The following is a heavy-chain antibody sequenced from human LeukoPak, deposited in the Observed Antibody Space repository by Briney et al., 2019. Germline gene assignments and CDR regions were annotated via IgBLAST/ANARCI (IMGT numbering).Heavy chain of an antibody. Sequence: SVKVSCKASGGTFSSYAISWVRQAPGQGLGWMGGIIPIFGTANYAQKSQGRVTITADESTSTAYMELSSLRPEDTAVYYCARRITIFGVVIESYYYYGMDVWGQGTTVTVSS. CDR3: ARRITIFGVVIESYYYYGMDV. CDR1: GGTFSSYA. D-gene: IGHD3-3*01. V-gene: IGHV1-69*13. J-gene: IGHJ6*02. CDR2: IIPIFGTA.